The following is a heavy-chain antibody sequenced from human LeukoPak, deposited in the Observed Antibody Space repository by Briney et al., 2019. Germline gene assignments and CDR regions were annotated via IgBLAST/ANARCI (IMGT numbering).Heavy chain of an antibody. CDR2: IRYDGINE. V-gene: IGHV3-30*02. Sequence: GGSLRLSCAASGFRFSSYGMHWVRQAPGKGLDWVAYIRYDGINEYYADSVKGRFTISRDLSKNTMYLQMDSLRPEDTAVYFCAKEYSSGWSYWYFDLWGRGTLVTVSS. D-gene: IGHD6-19*01. J-gene: IGHJ2*01. CDR3: AKEYSSGWSYWYFDL. CDR1: GFRFSSYG.